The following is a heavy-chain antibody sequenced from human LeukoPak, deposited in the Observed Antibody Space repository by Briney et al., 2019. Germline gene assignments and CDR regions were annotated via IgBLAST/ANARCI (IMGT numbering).Heavy chain of an antibody. CDR2: ISGTGGST. CDR3: AKDRNFWPGSSGFDY. J-gene: IGHJ4*02. V-gene: IGHV3-23*01. CDR1: GFTFSSYA. Sequence: GGSLRLSCAASGFTFSSYAMTWVRQAPGTGLKWVSAISGTGGSTYYAGSVKGRFTIPRDNSKNTLYLQMNSLRAEDTAVYYCAKDRNFWPGSSGFDYWGQGTLVTVSS. D-gene: IGHD3/OR15-3a*01.